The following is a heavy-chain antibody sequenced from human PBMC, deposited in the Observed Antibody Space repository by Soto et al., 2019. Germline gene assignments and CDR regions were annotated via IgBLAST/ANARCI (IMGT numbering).Heavy chain of an antibody. D-gene: IGHD1-26*01. CDR1: GFTFSSYS. J-gene: IGHJ6*02. CDR2: ISSSSSYI. Sequence: EVQLVESGGGLVKPGGSLRLSCAASGFTFSSYSMNWVRQAPGKGLEWVSSISSSSSYIYYADSVKGRFTISRDNAKNSRYVQMKSLRAEDTAVYYCAGPSSGDYYDGMGVWGQGTAVTVSS. CDR3: AGPSSGDYYDGMGV. V-gene: IGHV3-21*01.